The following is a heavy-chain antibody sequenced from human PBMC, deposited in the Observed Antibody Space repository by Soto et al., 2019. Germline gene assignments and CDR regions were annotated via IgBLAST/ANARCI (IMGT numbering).Heavy chain of an antibody. D-gene: IGHD6-19*01. CDR1: GFTFSSYA. CDR3: AKDRGAGGRFSGIAVAGIPS. CDR2: ISGGGGNT. J-gene: IGHJ5*02. Sequence: EVQLLESGGGLVQPGGSLRLSCAASGFTFSSYAMSWVRQTPGKRLEWVSGISGGGGNTYYADSVTGRFTISRDNSRNKLYLQMTSLRAADTAIYYCAKDRGAGGRFSGIAVAGIPSWGQGTLVTVSS. V-gene: IGHV3-23*01.